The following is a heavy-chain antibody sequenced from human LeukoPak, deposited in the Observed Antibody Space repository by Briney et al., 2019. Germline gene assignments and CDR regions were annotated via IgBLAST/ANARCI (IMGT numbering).Heavy chain of an antibody. CDR2: IWYDDTNK. CDR1: GFTFSDYG. Sequence: PGGSLRLSCTASGFTFSDYGMHRVRQPPGKGLEWVAIIWYDDTNKNYADSVKGRFTISRDNSKNTLSLQMNSLRAKDTAVYYCARGVDYYENSGTIDYWGQGTLVTVSS. V-gene: IGHV3-33*01. CDR3: ARGVDYYENSGTIDY. D-gene: IGHD3-22*01. J-gene: IGHJ4*02.